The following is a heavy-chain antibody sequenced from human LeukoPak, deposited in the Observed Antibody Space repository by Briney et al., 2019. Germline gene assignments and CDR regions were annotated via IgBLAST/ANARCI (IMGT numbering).Heavy chain of an antibody. CDR3: ARRYSGRFYIG. D-gene: IGHD1-26*01. CDR1: GXSISAYY. CDR2: IHSSGTT. J-gene: IGHJ1*01. V-gene: IGHV4-59*01. Sequence: PSETLSLTCTVSGXSISAYYWSWIRQPPGKGLEWIGYIHSSGTTNYYPSLKSRVTIALDTSKNQFSLKLNSVTAADTAVYYCARRYSGRFYIGWGQGTLVTVSS.